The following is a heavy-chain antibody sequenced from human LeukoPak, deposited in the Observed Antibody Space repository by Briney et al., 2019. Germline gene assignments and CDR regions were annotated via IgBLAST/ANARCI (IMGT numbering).Heavy chain of an antibody. Sequence: PSETLSLTCTVSGGSISNYYWSWIRQPPGKELEWIGYIYSSGSTNYNPSLKSRVTISVDTSKNQFSLKLSSVTAADTAVYYCARFAYCGGHCWYYFDYWGQGSLVTVSS. CDR2: IYSSGST. V-gene: IGHV4-59*01. J-gene: IGHJ4*02. D-gene: IGHD2-21*02. CDR1: GGSISNYY. CDR3: ARFAYCGGHCWYYFDY.